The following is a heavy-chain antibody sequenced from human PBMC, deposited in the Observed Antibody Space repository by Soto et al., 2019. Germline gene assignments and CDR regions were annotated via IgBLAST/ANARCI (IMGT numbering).Heavy chain of an antibody. J-gene: IGHJ4*02. CDR2: ISISSTNI. Sequence: GGSLRLSCAASGFTFSSYSMNWVRQAPGKGLEWVSYISISSTNIYYADSVKGRFTISRDNAKNSLYLEMNSLRGEDTAVYYCARGSYYDSSGYYHFDYWGQGTLVTVSS. V-gene: IGHV3-48*01. CDR3: ARGSYYDSSGYYHFDY. D-gene: IGHD3-22*01. CDR1: GFTFSSYS.